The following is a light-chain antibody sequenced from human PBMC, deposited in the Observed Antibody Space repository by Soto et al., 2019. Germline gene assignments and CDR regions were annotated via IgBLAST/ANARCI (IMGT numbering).Light chain of an antibody. V-gene: IGLV1-44*01. Sequence: QSVLTQPPSASGTPGQRVTISCSGSSSNIGSNTVNWYQQLPGTAPKLLIYGNNQRPSGVPDRFSGSKSGTSASLAISGLQSEGEADYYCTAWDDSLNGVVFGGGTKVTVL. CDR1: SSNIGSNT. J-gene: IGLJ3*02. CDR3: TAWDDSLNGVV. CDR2: GNN.